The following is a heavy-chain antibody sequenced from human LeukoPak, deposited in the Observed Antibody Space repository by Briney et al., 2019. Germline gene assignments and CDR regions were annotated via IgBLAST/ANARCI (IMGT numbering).Heavy chain of an antibody. CDR1: GYTFTGYY. D-gene: IGHD3-22*01. CDR3: ARDVRPYYYDSSGYGY. J-gene: IGHJ4*02. Sequence: ASVKVSFKASGYTFTGYYMHWVRQAPGQGLEWMGWINPNSGGTNYAQKFQGRVTITRDTAISTAYMELSRLRSDDTAVYYCARDVRPYYYDSSGYGYWGQGTLVTASS. V-gene: IGHV1-2*02. CDR2: INPNSGGT.